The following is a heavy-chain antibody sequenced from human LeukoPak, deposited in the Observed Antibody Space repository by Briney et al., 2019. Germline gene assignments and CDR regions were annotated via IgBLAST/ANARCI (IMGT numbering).Heavy chain of an antibody. CDR1: GGSISSSSYY. CDR2: IYYSGST. V-gene: IGHV4-39*07. Sequence: SETLSLTCTASGGSISSSSYYWGWIRQPPGKGLEWIGSIYYSGSTYYNPSLKSRVTISVDTSKNQFSLKLSSVTAADTAVYYCARGGTQRWYQQLPFDYWGQGTLVTVSS. J-gene: IGHJ4*02. CDR3: ARGGTQRWYQQLPFDY. D-gene: IGHD4-23*01.